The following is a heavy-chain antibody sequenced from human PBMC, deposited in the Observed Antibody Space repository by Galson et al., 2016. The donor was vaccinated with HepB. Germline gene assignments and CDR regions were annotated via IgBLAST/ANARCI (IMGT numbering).Heavy chain of an antibody. V-gene: IGHV4-59*01. CDR3: VRTTRSYFDY. CDR1: GGSISGYY. CDR2: IYYSGST. D-gene: IGHD1-1*01. J-gene: IGHJ4*02. Sequence: SETLSLTCTVSGGSISGYYWSWIRQPPGKGLEWIGYIYYSGSTNYNPSLKSRVTIALDTSKNQFSLKLSSVTAADTAGYYCVRTTRSYFDYWGQGTLVTVSS.